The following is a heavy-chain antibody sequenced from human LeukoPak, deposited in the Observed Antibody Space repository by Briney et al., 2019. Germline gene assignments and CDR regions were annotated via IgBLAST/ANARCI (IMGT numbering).Heavy chain of an antibody. CDR3: ATSYDYYFFYMDV. CDR1: GASITSGSHY. Sequence: SQTLSLTCTVPGASITSGSHYWSWIRPPAGRGLEWIGRIHRSGSTIHNSSLKSRVTMSVDTSKNQFSLSLSSVTAADTAVYYCATSYDYYFFYMDVWGKGTTVTVSS. CDR2: IHRSGST. J-gene: IGHJ6*03. V-gene: IGHV4-61*02. D-gene: IGHD2-21*01.